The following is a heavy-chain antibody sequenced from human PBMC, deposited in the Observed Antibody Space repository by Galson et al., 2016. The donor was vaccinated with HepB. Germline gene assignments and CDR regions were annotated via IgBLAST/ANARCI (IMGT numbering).Heavy chain of an antibody. Sequence: CAISGDSVSGNSVAWMWIRQSPSRGLEWLGRTFCRSQWHYDYAESVKSRITINPDTSKNQFSLQLSSVTPEDTAVYYCVRAVPNWNYGMDVWGQGTAVTVSS. CDR1: GDSVSGNSVA. J-gene: IGHJ6*02. V-gene: IGHV6-1*01. CDR2: TFCRSQWHY. D-gene: IGHD1-1*01. CDR3: VRAVPNWNYGMDV.